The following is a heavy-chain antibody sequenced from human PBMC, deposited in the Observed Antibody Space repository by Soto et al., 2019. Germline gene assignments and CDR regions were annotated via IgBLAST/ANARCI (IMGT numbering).Heavy chain of an antibody. Sequence: ASLKVSCKASGYTFTSYGISWVRQAPGQGLEWMGWISAYNGNTNYAQKLQGRVTMTTDTSTSTAYMELRSLRSDDTAVYYCARDSRYCGGACYQFDYWGQGTLVTVSS. CDR2: ISAYNGNT. CDR1: GYTFTSYG. D-gene: IGHD2-21*02. CDR3: ARDSRYCGGACYQFDY. J-gene: IGHJ4*02. V-gene: IGHV1-18*01.